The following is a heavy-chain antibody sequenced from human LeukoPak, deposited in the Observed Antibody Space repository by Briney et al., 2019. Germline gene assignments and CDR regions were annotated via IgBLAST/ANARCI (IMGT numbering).Heavy chain of an antibody. J-gene: IGHJ4*02. CDR3: AREWTSGDGSGYPYYFDY. D-gene: IGHD3-22*01. V-gene: IGHV4-4*07. CDR2: IYTSGVT. Sequence: SATLSLTCTVSGGSMSSFYWDWIRQPAGKGLQWIGRIYTSGVTNYNPSLKSRVIMSVDTSKNQFSLKLSSVTAADTAEYYCAREWTSGDGSGYPYYFDYWGPGTLVTVSS. CDR1: GGSMSSFY.